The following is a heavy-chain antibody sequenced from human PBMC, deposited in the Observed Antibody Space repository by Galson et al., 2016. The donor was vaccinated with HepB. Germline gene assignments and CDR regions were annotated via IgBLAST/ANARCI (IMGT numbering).Heavy chain of an antibody. V-gene: IGHV3-49*03. Sequence: SLRLSYATSGFTFGDYAMSWFRQPPGKGPEWVGFIRSNAYGATQEYAASVKGRFTISRDDSKNIAYLHMSSLKIEDTAFYYCAYADYVGYWGQGTLVTVSS. CDR3: AYADYVGY. CDR1: GFTFGDYA. J-gene: IGHJ4*02. D-gene: IGHD4-17*01. CDR2: IRSNAYGATQ.